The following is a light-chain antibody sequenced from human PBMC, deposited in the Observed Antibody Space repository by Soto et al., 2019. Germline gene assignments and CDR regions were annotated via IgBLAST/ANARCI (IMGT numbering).Light chain of an antibody. CDR2: DVT. V-gene: IGLV2-11*01. Sequence: QSALTQPRSVSGSPGQSVTISCTGTSSDIGGYNYVSWYQQHPGKAPKLMIYDVTNRPSGVSDRFSGSKSGNTASLTISGLQAEDEADYYCCSYTSSRTYVFGTGTKVTVL. J-gene: IGLJ1*01. CDR3: CSYTSSRTYV. CDR1: SSDIGGYNY.